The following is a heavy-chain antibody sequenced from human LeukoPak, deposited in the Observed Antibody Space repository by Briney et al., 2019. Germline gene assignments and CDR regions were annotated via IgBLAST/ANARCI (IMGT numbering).Heavy chain of an antibody. CDR3: ARASYDSRGDRSYFDY. CDR1: GFTFSSSE. V-gene: IGHV3-48*03. D-gene: IGHD3-22*01. Sequence: PGGSLRLSCAVSGFTFSSSEMNWVRQAPGKGLEWLSYIGGGGSTIYYADSVKGRFTISRDNAKNSVYLQMNSLRVEDTALYYCARASYDSRGDRSYFDYWGQGTLVTVSS. CDR2: IGGGGSTI. J-gene: IGHJ4*02.